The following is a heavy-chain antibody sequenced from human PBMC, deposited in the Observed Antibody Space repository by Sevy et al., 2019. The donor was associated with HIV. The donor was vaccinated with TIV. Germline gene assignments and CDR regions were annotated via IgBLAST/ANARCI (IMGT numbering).Heavy chain of an antibody. Sequence: ASVKVSCKTSGFTFTSSAVQWVRQARGQRLEWLGWIVVGSGVTDVPQKFQERVTITRDLATSTAYVELSSLRFEDTALYFCASVDMSRFGGTWRVFDLWGQGTMVTVSS. CDR3: ASVDMSRFGGTWRVFDL. CDR1: GFTFTSSA. CDR2: IVVGSGVT. D-gene: IGHD3-16*01. V-gene: IGHV1-58*01. J-gene: IGHJ3*01.